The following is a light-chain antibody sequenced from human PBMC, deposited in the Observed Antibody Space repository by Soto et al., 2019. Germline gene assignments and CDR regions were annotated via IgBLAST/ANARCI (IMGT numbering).Light chain of an antibody. J-gene: IGKJ1*01. CDR1: QSISSW. Sequence: DIQMTQSPSTLSASVGDRVTITCRASQSISSWLAWYQQKPGKAPKLLIYDASSLESGVPSRFSGSGSGTEFTLTLSSLQPDDFATYYCQQYNSYGTFGQGTKVAIK. V-gene: IGKV1-5*01. CDR3: QQYNSYGT. CDR2: DAS.